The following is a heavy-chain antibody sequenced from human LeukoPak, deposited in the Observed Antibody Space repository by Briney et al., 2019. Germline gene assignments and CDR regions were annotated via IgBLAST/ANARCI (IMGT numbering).Heavy chain of an antibody. J-gene: IGHJ5*02. CDR1: GGSISSSSYY. CDR3: ARRPIAVAGNWFDP. Sequence: SETLSLTCTVSGGSISSSSYYWGWIRQPPGKGLEWIGGINHSGSTNYNPSLESRVTISVDTSKNQFSLKLSSVTAADTAVYYCARRPIAVAGNWFDPWGQGTLVTVSS. D-gene: IGHD6-19*01. V-gene: IGHV4-39*07. CDR2: INHSGST.